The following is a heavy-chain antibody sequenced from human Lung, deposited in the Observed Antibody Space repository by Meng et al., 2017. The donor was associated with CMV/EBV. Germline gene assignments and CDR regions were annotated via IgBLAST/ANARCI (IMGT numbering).Heavy chain of an antibody. CDR1: GSY. J-gene: IGHJ4*02. CDR3: ARSVGCSSTYCYTYTSSWYPDY. D-gene: IGHD6-13*01. Sequence: GSYWTWVRQRPGKGLEWIEYLYYSGGTNYNPSLQSRVTISVDTSKNQFSLKLSSVTAADTAMYYCARSVGCSSTYCYTYTSSWYPDYWGQGTLVTVSS. V-gene: IGHV4-31*02. CDR2: LYYSGGT.